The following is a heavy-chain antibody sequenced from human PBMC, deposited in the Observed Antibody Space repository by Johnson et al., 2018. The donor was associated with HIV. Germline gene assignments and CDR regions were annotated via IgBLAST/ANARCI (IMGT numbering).Heavy chain of an antibody. CDR2: INWNGGSI. V-gene: IGHV3-20*04. CDR3: ARAGVGAGAFDI. D-gene: IGHD1-26*01. J-gene: IGHJ3*02. CDR1: EFTFDEYG. Sequence: VQLVESGGGVIRPGGSLRLSCAASEFTFDEYGMSWVRQAPGKGLEWVSSINWNGGSIGYADSVKGRFTISRDNAKNSLYLQMNSLRAEDTALYYCARAGVGAGAFDIWGQGTMVTVSS.